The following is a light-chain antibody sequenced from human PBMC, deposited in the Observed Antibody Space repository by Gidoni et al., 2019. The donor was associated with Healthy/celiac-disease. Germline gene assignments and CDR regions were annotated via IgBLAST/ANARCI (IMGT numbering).Light chain of an antibody. CDR1: SSIIGNNA. Sequence: QSVLTQPPSVSEAPRQRVTISCSGSSSIIGNNAVNWYQQLPGKAPKLLIYYDDLLPSGVSDRFSGSKSGTSASLAISGLQSEDEADYYCAAWDDRLNAYVFGTGTKVTVL. CDR2: YDD. V-gene: IGLV1-36*01. J-gene: IGLJ1*01. CDR3: AAWDDRLNAYV.